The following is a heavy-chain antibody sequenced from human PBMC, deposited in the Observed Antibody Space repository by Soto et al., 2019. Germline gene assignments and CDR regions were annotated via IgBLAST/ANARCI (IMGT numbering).Heavy chain of an antibody. V-gene: IGHV1-3*01. J-gene: IGHJ4*02. CDR1: GYNFMTYI. CDR2: INAGSGAT. Sequence: QVQLVQSGPEVKKPGASVQISCRTSGYNFMTYILHWVRQAPGQRPEWMGWINAGSGATSYSQILQGRVTITRDTSARTAYMELSRLRPEDTATYYCARNRLLWYEDLEYWGQGTLVTVSS. CDR3: ARNRLLWYEDLEY. D-gene: IGHD3-10*01.